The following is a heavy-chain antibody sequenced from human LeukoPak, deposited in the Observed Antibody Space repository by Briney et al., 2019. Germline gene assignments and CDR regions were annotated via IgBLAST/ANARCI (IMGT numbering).Heavy chain of an antibody. CDR1: GGSISSGGYY. Sequence: NASETLSLTCTVSGGSISSGGYYWSWIRQHPGKGLEWIGYIYYSGSTYYNPSLKSRVTISVDTSKNQFSLKLSSVTAADTAVYYCARVYYGSGSYYLDYWGQGTLVTVSS. J-gene: IGHJ4*02. V-gene: IGHV4-31*03. D-gene: IGHD3-10*01. CDR2: IYYSGST. CDR3: ARVYYGSGSYYLDY.